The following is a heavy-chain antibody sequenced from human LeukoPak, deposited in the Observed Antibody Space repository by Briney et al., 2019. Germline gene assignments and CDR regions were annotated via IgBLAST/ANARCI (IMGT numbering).Heavy chain of an antibody. J-gene: IGHJ4*02. CDR1: GFTFSSYS. V-gene: IGHV3-21*01. CDR2: ISSSSSYI. D-gene: IGHD6-13*01. CDR3: AKGEAAAGGY. Sequence: GGSLRLSCAASGFTFSSYSMNWVRQAPGKGLEWVSSISSSSSYIYYADSVKGRLTISRDNAKNSLYLQMNSLRAEDTAVYYCAKGEAAAGGYWGQGTLVTVSS.